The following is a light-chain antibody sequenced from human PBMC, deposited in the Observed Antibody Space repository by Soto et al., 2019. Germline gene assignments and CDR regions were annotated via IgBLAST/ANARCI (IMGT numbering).Light chain of an antibody. J-gene: IGLJ1*01. V-gene: IGLV3-1*01. CDR2: EDT. Sequence: SYELTQPPSVSVSPGQTASITCSGDKLGDNYVCWYQQKPGQSPVLVIYEDTKRPSGIPERFSGSNSGNAATLTISGTQAVDEADYYCQAWDSSSDVFGTGTKVTVL. CDR1: KLGDNY. CDR3: QAWDSSSDV.